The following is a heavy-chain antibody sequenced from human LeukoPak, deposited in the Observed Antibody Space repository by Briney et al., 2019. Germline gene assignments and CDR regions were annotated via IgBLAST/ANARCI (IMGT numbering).Heavy chain of an antibody. Sequence: GGSLRLSCAASGFTFSSHWMSWVRQAPGKGLEWVANTKQDEGDKYYVDSVKGRFTISRDNAKNSLYLQMNFLRAEDTAVYYCARSQSGGFDIWGQGTMVTVSS. CDR3: ARSQSGGFDI. CDR1: GFTFSSHW. D-gene: IGHD4-23*01. CDR2: TKQDEGDK. V-gene: IGHV3-7*01. J-gene: IGHJ3*02.